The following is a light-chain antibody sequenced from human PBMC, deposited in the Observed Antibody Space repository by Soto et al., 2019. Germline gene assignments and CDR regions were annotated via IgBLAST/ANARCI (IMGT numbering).Light chain of an antibody. CDR3: QQYGSSGT. V-gene: IGKV3-20*01. J-gene: IGKJ1*01. Sequence: EVVLRQSAGTLSLSQGERATLSCRASQSVSNNYLAWYQQKPGQAPRLLIYGASNRATGIRDRFSGSGSGTDFTLTISRLEPEDFAVYYCQQYGSSGTFGQGTKVDIK. CDR1: QSVSNNY. CDR2: GAS.